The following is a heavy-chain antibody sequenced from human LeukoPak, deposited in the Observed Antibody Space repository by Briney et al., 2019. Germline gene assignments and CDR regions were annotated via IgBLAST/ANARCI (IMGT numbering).Heavy chain of an antibody. D-gene: IGHD3-22*01. CDR3: ARLITMTGEAFDI. J-gene: IGHJ3*02. CDR2: IKQDGSEK. Sequence: PGGSLRLSCAASGFTVSSNYMSWVRQAPGKGLEWVVNIKQDGSEKYYVDSVKGRFTISRDRAKNSLYLQMTSLRAEDTAVYYCARLITMTGEAFDIWGQGTMVIVSS. CDR1: GFTVSSNY. V-gene: IGHV3-7*01.